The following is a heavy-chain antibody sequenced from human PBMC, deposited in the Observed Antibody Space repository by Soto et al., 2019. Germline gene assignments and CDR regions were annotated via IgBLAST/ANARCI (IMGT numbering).Heavy chain of an antibody. CDR3: AKKVNSGPGSQYFDY. D-gene: IGHD3-10*01. CDR1: GFTFSSYS. J-gene: IGHJ4*02. V-gene: IGHV3-23*01. CDR2: FRTGGDGGTT. Sequence: PGGSLRLSCAASGFTFSSYSMSWVRQAPGRGLEWVSGFRTGGDGGTTYYADSVKGRFTISRDTSKNTLFLQMNSLRPEDTAIYYCAKKVNSGPGSQYFDYWGQGTLVTVSS.